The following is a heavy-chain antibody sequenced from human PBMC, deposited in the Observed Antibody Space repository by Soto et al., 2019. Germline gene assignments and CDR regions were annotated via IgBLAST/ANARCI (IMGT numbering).Heavy chain of an antibody. Sequence: GASVKVSCKASGYTFTSYGINWVRQATGQGLEWMGWMNPNSGNTGYAQKFQGRVTMTRNTSISTAYMELSSLRSEDTAVYYCARGRDYGDYENDAFDIWGQGTMVTVSS. CDR3: ARGRDYGDYENDAFDI. CDR2: MNPNSGNT. V-gene: IGHV1-8*02. CDR1: GYTFTSYG. D-gene: IGHD4-17*01. J-gene: IGHJ3*02.